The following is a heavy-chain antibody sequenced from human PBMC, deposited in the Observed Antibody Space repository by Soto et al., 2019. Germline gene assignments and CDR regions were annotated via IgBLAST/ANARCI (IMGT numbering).Heavy chain of an antibody. CDR3: ARDLYPLTGGIDN. Sequence: SETLSLTCTVSGGSVRSGDYYWSWIRQPPGKGLEWIAYIFYSGSTNYNPSLKSRLTISVDTSKNQFSLKLYSVTAADTAVYYCARDLYPLTGGIDNWGQGTLVTVSS. CDR2: IFYSGST. CDR1: GGSVRSGDYY. V-gene: IGHV4-61*08. D-gene: IGHD2-2*02. J-gene: IGHJ4*02.